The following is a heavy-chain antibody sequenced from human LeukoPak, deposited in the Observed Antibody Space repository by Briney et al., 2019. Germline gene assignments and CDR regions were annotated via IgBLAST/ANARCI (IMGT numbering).Heavy chain of an antibody. CDR3: ASAMGATPDASY. Sequence: GGSLRLSCAASGITFSSHGMHWVRQAPDKGLEWVAFIRHEGNDKCYADSVKGRFTISRDNSKNTLYLRMDNLRAEDTAVYYCASAMGATPDASYWGQGTLVTVSS. D-gene: IGHD1-26*01. CDR1: GITFSSHG. CDR2: IRHEGNDK. J-gene: IGHJ4*02. V-gene: IGHV3-30*02.